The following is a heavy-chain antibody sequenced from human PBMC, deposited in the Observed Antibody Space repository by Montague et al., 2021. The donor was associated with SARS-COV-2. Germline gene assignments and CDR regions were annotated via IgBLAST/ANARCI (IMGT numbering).Heavy chain of an antibody. CDR1: GASISTGTYY. CDR2: IFPSGST. D-gene: IGHD5-18*01. CDR3: ASLTWMELWLSGYYFDS. Sequence: SETLSLTCTVSGASISTGTYYWGWIRQPPGKGLACIGNIFPSGSTYYNPSLNGLVTMSVDTSKNHFSLKRNSVTAADTAIYYCASLTWMELWLSGYYFDSWGQGTLVTVSS. V-gene: IGHV4-39*02. J-gene: IGHJ4*02.